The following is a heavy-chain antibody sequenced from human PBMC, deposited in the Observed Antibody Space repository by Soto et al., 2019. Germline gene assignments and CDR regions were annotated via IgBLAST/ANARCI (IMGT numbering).Heavy chain of an antibody. CDR3: ARAAGCSSTSCYPPYYYYGMDV. Sequence: EVQLVESGGGLIQPGGSLRLSCAASGFTVSSNYMSWVRQAPGKGLEWVSVIYSGGSTYYADSVKGRFTISRDNSKNTLYLQMNSLRAEDTAVYYCARAAGCSSTSCYPPYYYYGMDVWGQGTTVTVSS. J-gene: IGHJ6*02. CDR2: IYSGGST. CDR1: GFTVSSNY. V-gene: IGHV3-53*01. D-gene: IGHD2-2*01.